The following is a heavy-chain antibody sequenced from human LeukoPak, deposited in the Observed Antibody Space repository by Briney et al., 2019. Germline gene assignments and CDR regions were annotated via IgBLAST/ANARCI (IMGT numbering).Heavy chain of an antibody. Sequence: SVKVSCKASGGTFSSYAISWVRQAPGQGLEWMGGIIPIFGTANYAQKFQGRVTITTDESTSTAYMELSSLRSEDTAVYYCARASLAALPLNYYYYMDVWGKGTTVTVSS. D-gene: IGHD6-25*01. J-gene: IGHJ6*03. CDR3: ARASLAALPLNYYYYMDV. V-gene: IGHV1-69*05. CDR1: GGTFSSYA. CDR2: IIPIFGTA.